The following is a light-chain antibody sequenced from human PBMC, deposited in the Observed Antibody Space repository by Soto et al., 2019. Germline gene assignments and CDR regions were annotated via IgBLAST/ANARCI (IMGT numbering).Light chain of an antibody. Sequence: EIVLTQSPGTLSLSPGERATLTCRASQSVSSSYFAWYQQKPGQVPRLLIYGASSRATGISDRFSGSASATDFTLTISRLAPDDFAVYCCQQFGTSPFTFGPGTKVDIK. V-gene: IGKV3-20*01. CDR1: QSVSSSY. CDR3: QQFGTSPFT. J-gene: IGKJ3*01. CDR2: GAS.